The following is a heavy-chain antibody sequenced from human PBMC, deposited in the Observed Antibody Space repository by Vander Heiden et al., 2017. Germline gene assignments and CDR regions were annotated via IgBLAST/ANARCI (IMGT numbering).Heavy chain of an antibody. CDR2: ISSSSSTI. CDR3: AKLGAYFDY. D-gene: IGHD3-3*02. CDR1: GFTFSSYS. J-gene: IGHJ4*02. Sequence: EVRLVESGGGLVQPGGSLRLSCAASGFTFSSYSMTWVRQAPGKGLEWVSYISSSSSTIYYADSVKGRFTISRDNAKNSLYLQMNNLRDEDTAVYYCAKLGAYFDYWGQGTLVTVSS. V-gene: IGHV3-48*02.